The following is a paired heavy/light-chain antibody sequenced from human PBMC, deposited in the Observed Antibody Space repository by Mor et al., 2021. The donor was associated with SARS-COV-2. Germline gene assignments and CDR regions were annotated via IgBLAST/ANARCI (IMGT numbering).Heavy chain of an antibody. CDR1: GYTFTSYY. CDR3: ARVSGDYYDSSGPYYFDY. Sequence: QVQLVQSGAEVKKPGASVKVSCKASGYTFTSYYMHWVRQAPGQGLEWMGIINPSGGSTSYAQKFQGRVTMTRDTSTRTVYMELSSLRSEDTAVYYCARVSGDYYDSSGPYYFDYWGQGTLVTVSS. J-gene: IGHJ4*02. V-gene: IGHV1-46*03. D-gene: IGHD3-22*01. CDR2: INPSGGST.
Light chain of an antibody. V-gene: IGLV2-14*01. CDR2: EVS. J-gene: IGLJ2*01. Sequence: QSALTQPASVSGSPGQSITISCTGTSSDVGGYNYVSWYQQHPGKVPKLMIYEVSNRPSGVPDRFSGSKSGNTASLTISGLQAEDEADYYCSSYTSSNTLVVFGGGTKLTVL. CDR3: SSYTSSNTLVV. CDR1: SSDVGGYNY.